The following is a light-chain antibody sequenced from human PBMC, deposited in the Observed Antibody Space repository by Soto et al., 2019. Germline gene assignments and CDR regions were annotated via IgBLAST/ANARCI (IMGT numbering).Light chain of an antibody. CDR2: TNN. CDR3: CSYAGSNTFA. CDR1: SSNIGINT. V-gene: IGLV1-44*01. J-gene: IGLJ1*01. Sequence: QSVLTQPPSASGTPGQRVTVSCSGGSSNIGINTVNWYQQLPRTAPKVVIHTNNQRPSGVPDRFSGSKSGTSASLAISGLQSGDEADYYCCSYAGSNTFAFGTGTKVTVL.